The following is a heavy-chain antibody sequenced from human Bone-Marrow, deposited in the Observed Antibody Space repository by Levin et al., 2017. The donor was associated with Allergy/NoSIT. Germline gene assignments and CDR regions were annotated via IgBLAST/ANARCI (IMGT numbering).Heavy chain of an antibody. V-gene: IGHV3-48*02. CDR1: GFIFSSYR. Sequence: GASVKVSCAASGFIFSSYRMYWVRQVPGKGLEWVSYITGSSNFIYYADSVKDRFTISRDNAKNSLYLQMNSLRDEDTAVYYCARSATVVQGVINYWGQGTLVTVSS. D-gene: IGHD3-10*01. CDR2: ITGSSNFI. CDR3: ARSATVVQGVINY. J-gene: IGHJ4*02.